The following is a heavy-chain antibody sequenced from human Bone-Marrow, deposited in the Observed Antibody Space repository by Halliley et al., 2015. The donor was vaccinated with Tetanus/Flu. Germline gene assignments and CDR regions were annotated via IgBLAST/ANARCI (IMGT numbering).Heavy chain of an antibody. Sequence: RRAPGKGLVWVSRINGDGSRTDYADSVRGRFTISRDNAKNTLYLQMNSLRAEDTAVYYCARWQNWGQGTLVTVSS. V-gene: IGHV3-74*01. J-gene: IGHJ4*02. CDR2: INGDGSRT. CDR3: ARWQN. D-gene: IGHD5-12*01.